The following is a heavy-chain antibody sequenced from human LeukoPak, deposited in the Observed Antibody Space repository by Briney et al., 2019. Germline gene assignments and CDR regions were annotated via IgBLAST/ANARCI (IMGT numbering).Heavy chain of an antibody. Sequence: PGGSLRLSCAPSGFTFSNYAINWVRQAPGKGLERVSGFSGNDGSTYYADSVRGRFTISRDNSKHTLYLQMTSLRAEDTAVYYCAKMTPRSYHMDVWGKGTTVTVSS. CDR2: FSGNDGST. V-gene: IGHV3-23*01. J-gene: IGHJ6*03. CDR1: GFTFSNYA. CDR3: AKMTPRSYHMDV.